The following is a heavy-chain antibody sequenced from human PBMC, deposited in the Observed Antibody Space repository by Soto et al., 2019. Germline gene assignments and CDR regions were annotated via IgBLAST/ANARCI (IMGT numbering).Heavy chain of an antibody. V-gene: IGHV1-69*08. CDR3: ARDSYVYSGYDFDY. Sequence: QVQLVQSGAEVKKPGSSVKVSCKASGGTFSSYTISWVRQAPGQGLEWMGRIIPILGIANYAQKFQGRVTITADKSTSTAYMELSSLRSEDTAVYYCARDSYVYSGYDFDYWGQGTLVTVSS. CDR2: IIPILGIA. J-gene: IGHJ4*02. D-gene: IGHD5-12*01. CDR1: GGTFSSYT.